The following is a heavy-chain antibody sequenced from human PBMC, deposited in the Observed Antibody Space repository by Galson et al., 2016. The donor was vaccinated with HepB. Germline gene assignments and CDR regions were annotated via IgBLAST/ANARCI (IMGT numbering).Heavy chain of an antibody. V-gene: IGHV2-70*04. CDR2: IVWDDTK. CDR3: SRTRDNNRGLAA. D-gene: IGHD1/OR15-1a*01. Sequence: PALVTPTQTLTLTCTFSGFSLPTSATRVSWIRQPPGKALEWLARIVWDDTKFYSTSLNTRLTISKHTSINQVVLTMTNMDPVSTATYFCSRTRDNNRGLAAWGKGTTSTVSS. J-gene: IGHJ6*04. CDR1: GFSLPTSATR.